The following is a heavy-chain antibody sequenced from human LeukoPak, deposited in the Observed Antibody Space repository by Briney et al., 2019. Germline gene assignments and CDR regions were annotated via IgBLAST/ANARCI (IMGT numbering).Heavy chain of an antibody. V-gene: IGHV6-1*01. CDR1: GDSVSSNSAA. D-gene: IGHD3-16*01. Sequence: SQTLSLTCAISGDSVSSNSAAWTWIRQSPSRGLEWLGRTYYRSKWYNDYAVSVKSRITVNPDTSKNQFSLRLNSGTPEDPAVYYCTRAMDAFTRKSTFDIWGQGTMVTVSS. CDR3: TRAMDAFTRKSTFDI. J-gene: IGHJ3*02. CDR2: TYYRSKWYN.